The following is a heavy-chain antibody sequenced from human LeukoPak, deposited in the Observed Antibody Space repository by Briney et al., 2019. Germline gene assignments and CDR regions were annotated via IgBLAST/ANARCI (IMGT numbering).Heavy chain of an antibody. Sequence: TGGSLRLSCAASGFTFSTYSMSWVRQAPGKGLKWVSYISSSSSTRYYADSVKGRFTISRDNAKNSLYLQMNSLRAEDTAVYYCARDGEVRGVYGMDVWGQGTTVTVSS. CDR3: ARDGEVRGVYGMDV. CDR1: GFTFSTYS. V-gene: IGHV3-48*04. D-gene: IGHD3-10*01. J-gene: IGHJ6*02. CDR2: ISSSSSTR.